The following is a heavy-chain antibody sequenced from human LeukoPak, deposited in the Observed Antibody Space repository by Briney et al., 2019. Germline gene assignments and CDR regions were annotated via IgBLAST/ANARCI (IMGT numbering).Heavy chain of an antibody. CDR2: ISYDGSNK. CDR3: ANHRDGGNVRDAFDI. J-gene: IGHJ3*02. Sequence: GGSLRLSCAASGFTFSSYAMHWVRQAPGKGLEWVAVISYDGSNKYYADSVKGRFTISRDNSKNTLYLQMNSLRAEDTAVYYCANHRDGGNVRDAFDIWGQGTMVTVSS. CDR1: GFTFSSYA. V-gene: IGHV3-30-3*01. D-gene: IGHD4-23*01.